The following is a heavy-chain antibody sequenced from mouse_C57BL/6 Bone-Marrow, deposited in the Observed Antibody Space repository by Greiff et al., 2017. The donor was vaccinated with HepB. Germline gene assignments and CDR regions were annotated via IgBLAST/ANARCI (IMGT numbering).Heavy chain of an antibody. D-gene: IGHD2-4*01. J-gene: IGHJ2*01. Sequence: QVQLQQSGAELARPGASVKLSCKASGYTFTSYGISWVKQRTGQGLEWIGEIYPRSGNTYYNEKFKGKATLTADKSSSTAYMELRSLTSEDSAVYFCARLGMITYYFDYWGQGTTLTVSS. CDR2: IYPRSGNT. CDR3: ARLGMITYYFDY. CDR1: GYTFTSYG. V-gene: IGHV1-81*01.